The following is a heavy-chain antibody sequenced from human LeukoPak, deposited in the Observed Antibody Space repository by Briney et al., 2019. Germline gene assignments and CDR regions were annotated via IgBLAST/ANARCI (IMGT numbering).Heavy chain of an antibody. D-gene: IGHD6-19*01. CDR3: ATKQWLAPPPDS. V-gene: IGHV3-74*01. CDR1: GFTFSKYW. Sequence: GGSLRLSCAASGFTFSKYWMLWVRQAPGKGLESVSRINTDGTVTTHADSAKGRFTVSRDNADNTMFLQMNSVRDEDTAVYYCATKQWLAPPPDSWGQGTPVTVSS. J-gene: IGHJ4*02. CDR2: INTDGTVT.